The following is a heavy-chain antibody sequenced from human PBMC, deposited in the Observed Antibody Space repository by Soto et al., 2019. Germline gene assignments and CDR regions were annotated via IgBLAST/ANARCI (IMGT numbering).Heavy chain of an antibody. J-gene: IGHJ6*02. CDR1: GFTFGDYA. Sequence: GGSLRLSCTASGFTFGDYAMSWFRQAPGKGLEWVGFIRSKAYGGTTEYAASVKGRFTISRDDSKSIAYLQMNSLKTEDTAVYYCTRGGDGYNYYYYGMDVWGQGTTVTVSS. D-gene: IGHD5-12*01. V-gene: IGHV3-49*03. CDR2: IRSKAYGGTT. CDR3: TRGGDGYNYYYYGMDV.